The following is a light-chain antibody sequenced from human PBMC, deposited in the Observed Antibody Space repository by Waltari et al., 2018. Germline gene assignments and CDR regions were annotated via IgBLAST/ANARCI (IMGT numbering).Light chain of an antibody. V-gene: IGKV3-20*01. CDR3: QQYNNWPPAT. J-gene: IGKJ4*01. Sequence: EIVLTQSPGTLSLSPGESATLSCRASQSVPSNSLAWYQQRPGQPPRLLIFNASSRSTGIPDRFSGSVSGTDFTLTISRLEPEDFAVYYCQQYNNWPPATFGGGTKVEIK. CDR1: QSVPSNS. CDR2: NAS.